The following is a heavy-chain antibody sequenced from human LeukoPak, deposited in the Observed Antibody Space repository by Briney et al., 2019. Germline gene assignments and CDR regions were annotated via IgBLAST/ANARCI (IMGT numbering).Heavy chain of an antibody. D-gene: IGHD4-17*01. J-gene: IGHJ3*02. Sequence: PGGSLRLSCAASGFTFDDYAMHWVRQAPGKGLEWVSGISWNSGSIGYADSVKGRFTISRDNVKNSLYLQMNSLRAEDTALYYCAKDIALTTTVTTPDAFDIWGQGTMVTVSS. CDR3: AKDIALTTTVTTPDAFDI. CDR1: GFTFDDYA. V-gene: IGHV3-9*01. CDR2: ISWNSGSI.